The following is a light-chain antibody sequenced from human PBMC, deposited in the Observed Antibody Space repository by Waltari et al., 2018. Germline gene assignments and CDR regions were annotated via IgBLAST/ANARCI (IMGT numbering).Light chain of an antibody. CDR1: QSVGRT. V-gene: IGKV3-20*01. CDR2: YAS. J-gene: IGKJ1*01. Sequence: DIVLTQSPGTLSLSPGDRATLSCRASQSVGRTLAWYQQRPGQAPRLLIYYASSRATGIPDRFSGSGSGTDFSLTISRLEPEDFAVYYCQKYGTRPATFGQGTKVEVK. CDR3: QKYGTRPAT.